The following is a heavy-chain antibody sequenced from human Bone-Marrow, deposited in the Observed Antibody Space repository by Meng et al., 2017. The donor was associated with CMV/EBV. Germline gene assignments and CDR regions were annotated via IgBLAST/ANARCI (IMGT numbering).Heavy chain of an antibody. CDR3: AKDLWFGGDWFDP. V-gene: IGHV3-23*03. Sequence: GGSLRLSCAASGFTFSSYAMSWVRQAPGKGLEWVSVIYSGGSSTYYADSVKGRVTISRDNSKNTLYLQMNRLRAEDTAVYYCAKDLWFGGDWFDPWGQGSLVSVSS. J-gene: IGHJ5*02. CDR1: GFTFSSYA. D-gene: IGHD3-10*01. CDR2: IYSGGSST.